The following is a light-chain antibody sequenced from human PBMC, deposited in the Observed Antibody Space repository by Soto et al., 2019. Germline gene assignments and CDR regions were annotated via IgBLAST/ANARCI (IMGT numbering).Light chain of an antibody. Sequence: LTQVKGTLSLSPGERATLSCMASQCASSYLALYQQNPGQAPSLLFYDASGRATGIPGGYIGSVSVTVFSPTISSLGPGDFAVQFIEHDESPPQAVGLGTKVDVK. CDR2: DAS. J-gene: IGKJ1*01. CDR1: QCASSY. V-gene: IGKV3-20*01. CDR3: EHDESPPQA.